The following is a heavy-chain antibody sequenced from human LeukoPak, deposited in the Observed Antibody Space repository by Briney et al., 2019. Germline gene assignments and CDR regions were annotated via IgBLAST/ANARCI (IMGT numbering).Heavy chain of an antibody. CDR3: ARGGRGITGTTDL. Sequence: ASVKVSCKASGYTFTSYYMHWVRQAPGQGLEWMGIINPTGGSTTYAQKFRGRVTVTRDTSTSTVYMELNSLRSEDTAVYYCARGGRGITGTTDLWGQGTLVTVSS. CDR2: INPTGGST. V-gene: IGHV1-46*01. CDR1: GYTFTSYY. D-gene: IGHD1-20*01. J-gene: IGHJ5*02.